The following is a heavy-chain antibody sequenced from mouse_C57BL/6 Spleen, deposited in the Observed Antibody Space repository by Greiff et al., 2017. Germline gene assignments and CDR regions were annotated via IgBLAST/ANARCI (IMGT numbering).Heavy chain of an antibody. CDR3: ARYGSSVRYFGY. J-gene: IGHJ2*01. Sequence: EVQLQQSGPELVKPGASVKISCKASGYTFTDYYMNWVKQSHGKSLEWIGDINPNNGGTSYNQKFKGKATLTVDKSSSTAYMELLSLTSEDSAVYSCARYGSSVRYFGYWGKGTTLTVAS. V-gene: IGHV1-26*01. CDR2: INPNNGGT. CDR1: GYTFTDYY. D-gene: IGHD1-1*01.